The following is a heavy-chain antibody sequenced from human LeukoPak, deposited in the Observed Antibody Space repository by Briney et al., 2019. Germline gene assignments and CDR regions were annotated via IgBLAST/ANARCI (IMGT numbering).Heavy chain of an antibody. Sequence: ASVKVSCKASGYTFTGYYMHWVRQAPGQGLEWMGWINPNSGGTNYAQKFQGRVTMTRDTSISTAYMELSRLRSDDTAVYYCARDRAPEAAAEDAFDIWGQGTMVTVSS. CDR3: ARDRAPEAAAEDAFDI. CDR2: INPNSGGT. CDR1: GYTFTGYY. D-gene: IGHD6-13*01. V-gene: IGHV1-2*02. J-gene: IGHJ3*02.